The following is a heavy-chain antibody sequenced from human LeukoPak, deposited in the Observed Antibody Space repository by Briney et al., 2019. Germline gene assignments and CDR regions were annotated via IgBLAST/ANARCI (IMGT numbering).Heavy chain of an antibody. Sequence: WASVKVSCKASGYTFTGYYMHWVRQAPGQGLEWMGWINPNSGGTNYAQKFQGWVTMTRDTSISTAYMELSRLRPDDTAVYYCARGDDILTGYLYYFYYWGQGTLVTVSS. CDR1: GYTFTGYY. V-gene: IGHV1-2*04. J-gene: IGHJ4*02. CDR2: INPNSGGT. CDR3: ARGDDILTGYLYYFYY. D-gene: IGHD3-9*01.